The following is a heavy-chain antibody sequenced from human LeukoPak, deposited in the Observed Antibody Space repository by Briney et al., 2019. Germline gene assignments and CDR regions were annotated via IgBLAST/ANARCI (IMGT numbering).Heavy chain of an antibody. J-gene: IGHJ4*02. CDR1: GFAVSSNY. V-gene: IGHV3-53*01. CDR2: LYPDGRT. Sequence: GGSLRLSCAASGFAVSSNYTNWVRQAPGKGLEWVSVLYPDGRTYYADSVKGRFTISRDVSKNTLFLQMTSLRAEDTAVYYCAKAKGWYGEGYFDYWGQGTLVTVSS. CDR3: AKAKGWYGEGYFDY. D-gene: IGHD3-10*01.